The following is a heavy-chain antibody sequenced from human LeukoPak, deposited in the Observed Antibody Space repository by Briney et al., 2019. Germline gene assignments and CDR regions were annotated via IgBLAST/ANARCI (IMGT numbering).Heavy chain of an antibody. CDR3: AKDRGYGGGSYRYIVDFDN. CDR1: GFTFSSYA. Sequence: GGSLRLSCAASGFTFSSYALSWVRQAPGKGLEWVSTISGNTFYADSVKGRFTISRDNSKNTLYLQMNSLRAGDTAVYYCAKDRGYGGGSYRYIVDFDNWGQGTLVTVSS. CDR2: ISGNT. J-gene: IGHJ4*02. V-gene: IGHV3-23*01. D-gene: IGHD3-16*02.